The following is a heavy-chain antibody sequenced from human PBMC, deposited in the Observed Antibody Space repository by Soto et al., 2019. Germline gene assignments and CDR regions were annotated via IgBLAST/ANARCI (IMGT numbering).Heavy chain of an antibody. CDR2: ISYDGSNK. CDR3: ARVLGAPGTFDY. D-gene: IGHD1-26*01. CDR1: GFTFSSYA. J-gene: IGHJ4*02. V-gene: IGHV3-30-3*01. Sequence: QVQLVESGGGVVQPGRSLRLSCAASGFTFSSYAMHWVRQAPGKGLEWVAVISYDGSNKYYADSVEGRFTISRDNSKNTLYLQMNSLRAEDTAVYYCARVLGAPGTFDYWGQGTLVTVSS.